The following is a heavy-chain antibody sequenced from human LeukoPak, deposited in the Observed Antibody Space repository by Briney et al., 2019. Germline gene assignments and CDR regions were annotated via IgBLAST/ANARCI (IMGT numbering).Heavy chain of an antibody. D-gene: IGHD4-17*01. CDR1: GFTFSSYW. CDR3: ARNGFVWASGIDYGWFDS. J-gene: IGHJ5*01. V-gene: IGHV3-7*05. CDR2: IKQDGSDK. Sequence: PGGSLRLSCAASGFTFSSYWMSWVRQAPGKGLGWVANIKQDGSDKSYVDSVRGRFTVARDTAKNLLYLQMNSLRVEDTAVYYCARNGFVWASGIDYGWFDSWGQGTLVTVSS.